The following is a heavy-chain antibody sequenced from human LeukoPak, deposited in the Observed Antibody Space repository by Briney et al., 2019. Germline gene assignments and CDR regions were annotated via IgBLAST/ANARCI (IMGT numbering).Heavy chain of an antibody. V-gene: IGHV3-74*01. J-gene: IGHJ4*02. CDR3: ARVGIQRYFDY. CDR2: INSDGSST. D-gene: IGHD5-18*01. Sequence: QAGGSLRLSCAASGFTFRSYWMHWVRHAPGKGLVWVSGINSDGSSTSYADAVKGRFTISRDNAENTLYLQMNSLRAEDTAVYYRARVGIQRYFDYWGQGTLVTVSS. CDR1: GFTFRSYW.